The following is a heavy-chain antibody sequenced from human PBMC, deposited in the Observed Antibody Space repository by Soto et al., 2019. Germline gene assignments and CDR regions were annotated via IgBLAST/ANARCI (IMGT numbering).Heavy chain of an antibody. CDR1: GYSFTSYW. CDR3: ARHPLTRLARVGMDV. J-gene: IGHJ6*02. D-gene: IGHD4-4*01. Sequence: GESLKISCKGSGYSFTSYWISWVRQMPGKGLEWMGRIDPSDSYTNYSPSFQGHVTISADKSISTAYLQWSSLKASDTAMYYCARHPLTRLARVGMDVWGQGTTVTVSS. CDR2: IDPSDSYT. V-gene: IGHV5-10-1*01.